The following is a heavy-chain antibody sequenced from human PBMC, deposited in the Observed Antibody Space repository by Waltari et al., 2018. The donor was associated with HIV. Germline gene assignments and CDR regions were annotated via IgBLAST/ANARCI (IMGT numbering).Heavy chain of an antibody. J-gene: IGHJ2*01. CDR1: GFTFSSYA. V-gene: IGHV3-23*01. CDR2: ISGSGGST. Sequence: EVQLLESGGGLVQPGGSLRLSCAASGFTFSSYAMSWVRQAPGKGLEWVSAISGSGGSTYYADSVKGRFTISRDNSKNTLYLQMNSLRAEDTAVYYCAKDGAPQQWLGGWYFDLWGRGTLVTVSS. CDR3: AKDGAPQQWLGGWYFDL. D-gene: IGHD6-19*01.